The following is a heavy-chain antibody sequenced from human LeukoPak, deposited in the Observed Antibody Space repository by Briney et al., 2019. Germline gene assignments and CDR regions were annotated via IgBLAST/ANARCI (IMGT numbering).Heavy chain of an antibody. CDR2: ISAYNGNT. Sequence: ASVKVSCKASGYTFTSYGISWVRQAPGQGLEWMGWISAYNGNTNYAQKLQGRVTMTTDTSTSTAYMELSSLRSEDTAVYYCARVVDYYDSSGYYYTSWYFDLWGRGTLVTVSS. J-gene: IGHJ2*01. V-gene: IGHV1-18*01. D-gene: IGHD3-22*01. CDR3: ARVVDYYDSSGYYYTSWYFDL. CDR1: GYTFTSYG.